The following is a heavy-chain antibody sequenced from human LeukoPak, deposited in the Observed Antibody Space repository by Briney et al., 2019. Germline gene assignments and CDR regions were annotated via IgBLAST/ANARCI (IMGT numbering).Heavy chain of an antibody. Sequence: GGSLRLSCAASGFTFSSSAMSWVRQVPGKGLEWVSGISASGGSTYYADSVRGRFTISRDNSKNTLYLQMSSLRAEDTAVYYCVKGVTAHQSDAFDIWGQGTMVTVSS. V-gene: IGHV3-23*01. J-gene: IGHJ3*02. CDR2: ISASGGST. CDR1: GFTFSSSA. D-gene: IGHD2-21*02. CDR3: VKGVTAHQSDAFDI.